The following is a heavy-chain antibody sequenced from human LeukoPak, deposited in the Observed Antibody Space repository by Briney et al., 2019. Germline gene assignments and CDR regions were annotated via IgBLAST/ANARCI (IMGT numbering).Heavy chain of an antibody. J-gene: IGHJ4*02. D-gene: IGHD3-10*01. CDR3: ADHASNYGSGSSEYYFDY. CDR1: GFTFSSYA. CDR2: ISGSGGST. V-gene: IGHV3-23*01. Sequence: QPGGSLRLSCAASGFTFSSYAMSWVRQAPGKGLEWVSAISGSGGSTYYADSVKGRFTISRDNSKNTLYLQMNSLRAEDTAVYYCADHASNYGSGSSEYYFDYWGQGTLVTVST.